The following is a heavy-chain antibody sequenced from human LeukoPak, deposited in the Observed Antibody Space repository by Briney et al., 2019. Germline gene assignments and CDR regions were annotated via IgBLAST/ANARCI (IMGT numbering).Heavy chain of an antibody. J-gene: IGHJ4*02. D-gene: IGHD1-26*01. CDR2: ISGSGGST. V-gene: IGHV3-23*01. CDR1: GFTFSSYA. Sequence: PGGSLRLSCAASGFTFSSYAMSWVRQAPGKGLEWVSAISGSGGSTYYADSVKGRFTISRDNSKNTLYLQMNSLRAEDTAVYYCAKDLGGATIHRGTFDYWGQGTLVTVSS. CDR3: AKDLGGATIHRGTFDY.